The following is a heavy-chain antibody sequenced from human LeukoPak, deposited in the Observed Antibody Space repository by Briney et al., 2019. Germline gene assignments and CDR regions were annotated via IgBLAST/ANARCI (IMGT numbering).Heavy chain of an antibody. V-gene: IGHV4-59*11. CDR2: INYSGST. CDR1: GGSISSHY. CDR3: ARGGVGYSYGVSDY. D-gene: IGHD5-18*01. J-gene: IGHJ4*02. Sequence: PSETLSLTCTVSGGSISSHYWSWIRQPPGKGLEWIGYINYSGSTNYNPSLKSRVTISVDTSKNQFSLKLSSVTAADTAVYYCARGGVGYSYGVSDYWGQGTLVTVSS.